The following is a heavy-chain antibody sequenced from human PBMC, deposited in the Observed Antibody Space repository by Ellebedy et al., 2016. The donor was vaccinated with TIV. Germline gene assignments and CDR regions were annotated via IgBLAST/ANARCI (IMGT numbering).Heavy chain of an antibody. CDR2: ISGRGGTS. J-gene: IGHJ4*02. CDR3: AKGMTTFDY. Sequence: GGSLRLSCAASGFTFSSYAMSWVRQAPGKGLECVSAISGRGGTSYYAESVKGRFTISRDNSKNTLYLQMNSLRAEDTAVYYCAKGMTTFDYWGQGTLVTVSS. CDR1: GFTFSSYA. D-gene: IGHD4-11*01. V-gene: IGHV3-23*01.